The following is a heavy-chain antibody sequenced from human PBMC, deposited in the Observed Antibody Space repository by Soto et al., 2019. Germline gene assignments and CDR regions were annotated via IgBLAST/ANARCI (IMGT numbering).Heavy chain of an antibody. CDR3: AGLTTVVHTLYYFDY. Sequence: GASVKVSCKASGGTFSSYTISWVRQAPGQGLEWMGRIIPILGIANYAQKFQGRVTITADKSTSTAYMELSSLRSEDTAVYYCAGLTTVVHTLYYFDYWGQGTLVTSPQ. CDR1: GGTFSSYT. J-gene: IGHJ4*02. D-gene: IGHD4-17*01. CDR2: IIPILGIA. V-gene: IGHV1-69*02.